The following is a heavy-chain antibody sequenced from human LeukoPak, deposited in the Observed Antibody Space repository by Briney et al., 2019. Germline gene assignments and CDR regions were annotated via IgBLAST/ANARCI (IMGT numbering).Heavy chain of an antibody. J-gene: IGHJ5*02. CDR1: EFTFSSYA. D-gene: IGHD3-10*02. CDR3: AKGGNYVDL. Sequence: LGGSLRLSCAVSEFTFSSYAMSWVRQAPGKGLEWVSTISGSGDSTYYADSVKGRFTISRDNSKSMLYLQMSSLRAADTAVYYCAKGGNYVDLWGQGTLATVSS. V-gene: IGHV3-23*01. CDR2: ISGSGDST.